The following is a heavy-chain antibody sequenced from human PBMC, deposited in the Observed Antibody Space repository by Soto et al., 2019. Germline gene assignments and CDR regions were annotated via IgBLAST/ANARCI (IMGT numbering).Heavy chain of an antibody. CDR3: TRGARGMAVAGNLVYYYPMDV. CDR1: ELTFTNAW. CDR2: TRNKANSYTT. V-gene: IGHV3-72*01. D-gene: IGHD6-19*01. Sequence: PGRSLRLSCAASELTFTNAWISWVRQVPGKGLEWVGRTRNKANSYTTEYAASVKGRFTLSRDDSENSLYLQMNSLKTEDTAVYYCTRGARGMAVAGNLVYYYPMDVWGQGTTVTVSS. J-gene: IGHJ6*02.